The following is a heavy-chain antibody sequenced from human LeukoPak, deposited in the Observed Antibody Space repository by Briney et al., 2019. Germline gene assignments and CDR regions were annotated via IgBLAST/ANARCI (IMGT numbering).Heavy chain of an antibody. CDR1: GFTFSSYW. V-gene: IGHV3-7*01. Sequence: GSLRLSCAASGFTFSSYWMSWVRQAPGKGLEWVANIKQDGSEKYYVDSVKGRFTISRDNAKNSLYLQMSSLRAEDTAVYYCAKGIYSSGFDYWGQGTLVTVSS. J-gene: IGHJ4*02. CDR2: IKQDGSEK. CDR3: AKGIYSSGFDY. D-gene: IGHD3-22*01.